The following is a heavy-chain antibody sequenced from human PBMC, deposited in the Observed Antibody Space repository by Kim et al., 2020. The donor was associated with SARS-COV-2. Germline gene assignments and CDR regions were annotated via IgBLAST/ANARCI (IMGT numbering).Heavy chain of an antibody. CDR2: T. Sequence: TGSAKKFQGRVTMTRNTSISTAYRELSSLRSEDTAVYYCARSLTDDAFDIWGQGTMVTVSS. D-gene: IGHD7-27*01. CDR3: ARSLTDDAFDI. J-gene: IGHJ3*02. V-gene: IGHV1-8*01.